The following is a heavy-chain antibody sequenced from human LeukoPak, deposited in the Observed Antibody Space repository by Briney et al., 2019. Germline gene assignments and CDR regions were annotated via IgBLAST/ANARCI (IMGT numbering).Heavy chain of an antibody. J-gene: IGHJ4*02. V-gene: IGHV3-21*01. CDR3: ARDYGGNSGISY. CDR1: GFTFSSHS. Sequence: GGSLRLSCAASGFTFSSHSMNWVRQAPGKGLEWVSSISSSSSYIYYADSVKGRFTISRDNAKNSLYLQMNGLRAEDTAVYYCARDYGGNSGISYWGQGTLVTVSS. CDR2: ISSSSSYI. D-gene: IGHD4-17*01.